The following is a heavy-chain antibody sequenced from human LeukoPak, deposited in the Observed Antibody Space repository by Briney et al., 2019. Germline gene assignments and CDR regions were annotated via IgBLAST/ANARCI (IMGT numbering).Heavy chain of an antibody. CDR1: GFTFRNYG. J-gene: IGHJ4*02. Sequence: PGGSLRLSGGASGFTFRNYGMHWVRQAPGKGLEWVAIIWYDGSNKYYADPVKGRFTISRDNSKNMVYLQMNSLRAEDTAVYYCAKGGLAAAGINYWGQGTLVTVS. D-gene: IGHD6-13*01. V-gene: IGHV3-33*06. CDR3: AKGGLAAAGINY. CDR2: IWYDGSNK.